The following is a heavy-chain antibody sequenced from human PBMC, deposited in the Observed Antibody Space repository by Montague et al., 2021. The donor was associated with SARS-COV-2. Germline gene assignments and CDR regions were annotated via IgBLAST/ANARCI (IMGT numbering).Heavy chain of an antibody. Sequence: SETLSLTCAVYGGSFSGYYWSWIRQPPEKGLEWIGEINQSGRTNNNPSLKSRVIISVDTSKNQFSLKLSSVTAADTAVYYCAGRGSSGWGVTVSAELDYWGPGILVIVPS. CDR3: AGRGSSGWGVTVSAELDY. D-gene: IGHD3-10*01. V-gene: IGHV4-34*01. CDR2: INQSGRT. CDR1: GGSFSGYY. J-gene: IGHJ4*02.